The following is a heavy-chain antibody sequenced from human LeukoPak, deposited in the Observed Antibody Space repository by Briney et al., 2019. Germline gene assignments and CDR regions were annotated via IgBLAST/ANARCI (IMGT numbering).Heavy chain of an antibody. Sequence: PSETLSLTCTVSGGSISSYYWSWIRQPAGKGLEWIGRIYTSGSTNYNPSLKSRVTISVDKSKNQLSLKLSSVTAADTAVYYCARDWTYYDSSGYYRGLYYFDYWGQGTLVTVSS. D-gene: IGHD3-22*01. CDR3: ARDWTYYDSSGYYRGLYYFDY. CDR1: GGSISSYY. V-gene: IGHV4-4*07. CDR2: IYTSGST. J-gene: IGHJ4*02.